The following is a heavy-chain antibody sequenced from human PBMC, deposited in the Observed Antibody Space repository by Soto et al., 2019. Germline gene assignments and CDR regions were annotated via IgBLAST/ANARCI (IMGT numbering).Heavy chain of an antibody. CDR1: VVSFNSYD. CDR2: ISYDGSNT. CDR3: ARISRYCSGGDCHA. J-gene: IGHJ5*02. V-gene: IGHV3-30*03. D-gene: IGHD2-15*01. Sequence: GWSLGLCCAASVVSFNSYDMHWVRQAPGKGPEWVAIISYDGSNTYYSDSVRGRFTISRDNSKDTLYLQMHSLRSEDTAIYYCARISRYCSGGDCHAWGQGTQVTVSS.